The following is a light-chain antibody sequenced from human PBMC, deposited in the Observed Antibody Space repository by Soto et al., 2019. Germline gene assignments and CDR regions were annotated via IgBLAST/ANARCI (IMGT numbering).Light chain of an antibody. CDR1: SSNIGAGYD. V-gene: IGLV1-40*01. CDR3: QSYDSSLSASV. J-gene: IGLJ3*02. CDR2: VNN. Sequence: QSVLTQPPSVSGAPGQRVTFSCTGSSSNIGAGYDVHWYQQVTGTAPKLLIYVNNNRPSGVPDRFSGSKSGTSASLVITGLQAEDEADYYCQSYDSSLSASVFGGGTKLTVL.